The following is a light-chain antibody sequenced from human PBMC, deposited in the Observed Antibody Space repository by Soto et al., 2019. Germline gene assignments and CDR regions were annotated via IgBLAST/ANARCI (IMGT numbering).Light chain of an antibody. Sequence: QSVLTQPPSVSGSPGQSVTISCTWSSSNIGAGYDVHWYQQLPGTAPKLFMYANNNRPSWVPDRFSGSKSGTSASLAITGLQAEDEADYYCQSYDSSLSGYVFGTGTKVTVL. V-gene: IGLV1-40*01. CDR3: QSYDSSLSGYV. J-gene: IGLJ1*01. CDR1: SSNIGAGYD. CDR2: ANN.